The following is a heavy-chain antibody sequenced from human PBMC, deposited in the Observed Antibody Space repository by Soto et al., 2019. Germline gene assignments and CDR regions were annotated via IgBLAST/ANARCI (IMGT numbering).Heavy chain of an antibody. CDR2: MGYNGFT. V-gene: IGHV4-59*08. D-gene: IGHD3-10*01. CDR3: ARQGFGELHGLVDV. J-gene: IGHJ6*02. CDR1: GGPMNNYY. Sequence: QVQLQESGPGLVKPSETLSLTCTISGGPMNNYYCSWFRQPRGQGLEWIGYMGYNGFTRYNPSLRRRVASSLAAAKNQFSLNLSSVTAAGTALYYCARQGFGELHGLVDVWGQGITVTVSS.